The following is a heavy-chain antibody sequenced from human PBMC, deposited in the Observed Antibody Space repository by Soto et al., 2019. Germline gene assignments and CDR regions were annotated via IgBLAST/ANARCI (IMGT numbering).Heavy chain of an antibody. Sequence: QVHLVESGGGVVQPGRSLRLSCAASGFTFSSYAMHWVRQAPGKGLEWVAVISYDGSNKHYADSVKGRFTISRDNSKNTMYLQMNSLRAEDTAVYERAKDGPSGAAQPSWFDRWGEGTLVTVSS. CDR2: ISYDGSNK. D-gene: IGHD1-26*01. CDR3: AKDGPSGAAQPSWFDR. J-gene: IGHJ5*02. CDR1: GFTFSSYA. V-gene: IGHV3-30*18.